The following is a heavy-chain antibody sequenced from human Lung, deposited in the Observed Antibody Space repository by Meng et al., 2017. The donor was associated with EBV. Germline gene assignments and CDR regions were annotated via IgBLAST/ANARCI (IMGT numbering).Heavy chain of an antibody. CDR1: GYAFTSDG. J-gene: IGHJ4*02. D-gene: IGHD1-26*01. CDR2: INAYYGDT. CDR3: ARVEVGITSGDY. Sequence: QAHMVQSGDEVKKHGDSVKVSCNASGYAFTSDGITWVRQAPGQGLEWMGCINAYYGDTNYAQTLQGRVTMTTDTSTSTAYMELRSLRSDDTAVYYCARVEVGITSGDYWGQGTLVTVSS. V-gene: IGHV1-18*01.